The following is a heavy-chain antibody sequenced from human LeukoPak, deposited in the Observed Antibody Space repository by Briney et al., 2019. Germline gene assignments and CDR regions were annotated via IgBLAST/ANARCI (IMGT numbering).Heavy chain of an antibody. Sequence: GGSLRLSCAASGFTFSSYAMHWVRQAPHKGLEWVAGISHDGNNKYYADSVKGQFAISRDNSRNTLYLQVNSLRPEDTAMYYCARASTWVPGEDRSGYYYPYAFDLWGQGTMVTVSS. CDR2: ISHDGNNK. CDR3: ARASTWVPGEDRSGYYYPYAFDL. D-gene: IGHD3-22*01. CDR1: GFTFSSYA. J-gene: IGHJ3*01. V-gene: IGHV3-30*09.